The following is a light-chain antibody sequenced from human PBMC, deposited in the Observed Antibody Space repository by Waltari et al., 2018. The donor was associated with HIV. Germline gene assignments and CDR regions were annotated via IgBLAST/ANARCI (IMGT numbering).Light chain of an antibody. Sequence: QSVLTQPPSVSGTPGQNVTISCSGSSTNIGSNIVNWYQQVPEAAPKLLIYSNDQRPSVVPDRFSGSKSGTSASLAISGLKSADEADYYCAACDDSLNGMFGGGTKLTV. V-gene: IGLV1-44*01. CDR1: STNIGSNI. J-gene: IGLJ3*02. CDR3: AACDDSLNGM. CDR2: SND.